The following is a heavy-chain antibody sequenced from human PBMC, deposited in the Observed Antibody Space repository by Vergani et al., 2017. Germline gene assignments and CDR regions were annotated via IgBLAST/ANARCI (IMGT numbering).Heavy chain of an antibody. CDR1: CGSISSGCYY. V-gene: IGHV4-61*02. J-gene: IGHJ6*04. Sequence: VQLQESGPGLVKPSQTLSLTCTVSCGSISSGCYYWSWIRPPAGKGLGWIGRIYTSWSTNYNPSLKRRVTISVDTSKNPFSLKLSFVTAADTAVYYCARGYDSSGYYLVPYYGMDVWGKXP. CDR2: IYTSWST. CDR3: ARGYDSSGYYLVPYYGMDV. D-gene: IGHD3-22*01.